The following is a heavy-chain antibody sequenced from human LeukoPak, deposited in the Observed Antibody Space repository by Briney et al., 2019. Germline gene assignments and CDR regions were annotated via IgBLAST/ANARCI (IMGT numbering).Heavy chain of an antibody. J-gene: IGHJ4*02. CDR2: INPNSGGT. CDR3: AREAVAGYFDY. CDR1: GYTFTAYY. Sequence: ASLKVSCKASGYTFTAYYMHWARQAPGQGLEWMGWINPNSGGTNYAQKFQGRVTMTRDTSVSTAYMELSRLRSDDTAVYYCAREAVAGYFDYWGQGTLVTVSS. V-gene: IGHV1-2*02. D-gene: IGHD6-19*01.